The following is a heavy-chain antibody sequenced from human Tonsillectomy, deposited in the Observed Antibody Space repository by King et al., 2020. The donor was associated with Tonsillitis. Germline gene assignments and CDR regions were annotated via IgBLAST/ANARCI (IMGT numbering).Heavy chain of an antibody. D-gene: IGHD6-19*01. J-gene: IGHJ4*02. Sequence: VQLVESGGGLVQPGGSLRLSCAASGFTFSSYAMIWVRQAPGKGLEWVSAISVSGGSAYYADSVKGRVTISRDNSKNTLYLQMNSLRAEDTAVYYCAKDQGIGWPQALFDYWGQGTLVTVSS. CDR3: AKDQGIGWPQALFDY. V-gene: IGHV3-23*04. CDR2: ISVSGGSA. CDR1: GFTFSSYA.